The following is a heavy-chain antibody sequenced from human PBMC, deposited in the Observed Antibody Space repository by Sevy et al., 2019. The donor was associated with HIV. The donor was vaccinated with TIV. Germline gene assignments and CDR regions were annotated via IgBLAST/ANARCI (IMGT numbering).Heavy chain of an antibody. V-gene: IGHV3-11*01. Sequence: GGSLRLSCAASGFTFSDYYMSWIRQAPGKGLEWVSYISSSGSTIYYADSVKGRFTISRDNAKNSLYLQMNSLRAEDKAVYYCARDVAYYGSGSYYQYYYGMDVWGQGTTVTVSS. J-gene: IGHJ6*02. CDR1: GFTFSDYY. CDR2: ISSSGSTI. D-gene: IGHD3-10*01. CDR3: ARDVAYYGSGSYYQYYYGMDV.